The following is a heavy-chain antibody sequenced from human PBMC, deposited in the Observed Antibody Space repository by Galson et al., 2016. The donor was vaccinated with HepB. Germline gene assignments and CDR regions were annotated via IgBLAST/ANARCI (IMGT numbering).Heavy chain of an antibody. V-gene: IGHV1-24*01. J-gene: IGHJ4*02. CDR2: FRPEDGER. CDR3: ATDHRVLRMPMFDN. D-gene: IGHD2/OR15-2a*01. CDR1: GYTVSELS. Sequence: SVKVSCKVSGYTVSELSMHWVRRAPGKGLEWMGGFRPEDGERIYAQKFQGRVTMTEDTSTDTAYMELSSLRSEDTAVYYRATDHRVLRMPMFDNWGRGALVTVSS.